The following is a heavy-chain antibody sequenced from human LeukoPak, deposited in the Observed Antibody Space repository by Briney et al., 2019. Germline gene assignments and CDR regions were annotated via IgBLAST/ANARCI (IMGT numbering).Heavy chain of an antibody. Sequence: GGSLRLSCAASGLTVSDYDMSWIRQTPGKGLEWISYICGSANTIYYGASVKGRFTVSRDSANNSLFLQMDSLRAEATGVDFCARSSDYCSYPDLWGRGSLVTVSS. D-gene: IGHD4-11*01. CDR2: ICGSANTI. CDR1: GLTVSDYD. J-gene: IGHJ2*01. V-gene: IGHV3-11*04. CDR3: ARSSDYCSYPDL.